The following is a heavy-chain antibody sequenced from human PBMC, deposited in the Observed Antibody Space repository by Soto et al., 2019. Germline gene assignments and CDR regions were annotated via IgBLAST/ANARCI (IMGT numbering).Heavy chain of an antibody. Sequence: QVQLVESGGGVVQPGRSLRLSCAASGFTFSSYAMHWVRQAPGKGLEWVAVISYDGSNKYYADSVKGRFTISRDNSKNTLYLQMNSLRAEDTAVYYCARAVLLCGDYWGQGTLVTVSS. CDR1: GFTFSSYA. J-gene: IGHJ4*02. CDR3: ARAVLLCGDY. V-gene: IGHV3-30-3*01. CDR2: ISYDGSNK. D-gene: IGHD3-10*02.